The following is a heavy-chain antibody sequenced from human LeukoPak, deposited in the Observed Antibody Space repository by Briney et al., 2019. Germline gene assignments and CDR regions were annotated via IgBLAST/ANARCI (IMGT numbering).Heavy chain of an antibody. D-gene: IGHD6-13*01. CDR1: GFTFSRYW. CDR3: AYWAGTVAGFNGPFDY. CDR2: INSDGSTK. J-gene: IGHJ4*02. Sequence: GGSLRLSCAASGFTFSRYWMHWVRQAPGKGLVWVSRINSDGSTKTYADSVKGRFTISRDNAKNSVYLQMNSLRAEDTAVYYCAYWAGTVAGFNGPFDYWGRGTRVTVSS. V-gene: IGHV3-74*03.